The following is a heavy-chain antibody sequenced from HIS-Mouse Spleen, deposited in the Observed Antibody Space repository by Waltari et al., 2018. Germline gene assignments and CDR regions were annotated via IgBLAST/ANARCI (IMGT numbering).Heavy chain of an antibody. CDR2: IYYGGST. J-gene: IGHJ2*01. D-gene: IGHD6-13*01. CDR3: AREIPYSSSWYDWYFDL. V-gene: IGHV4-39*07. Sequence: QLQLQESGPGLVKPSETLSLTCTVSGGSISSSSYYWGWVRQPPGKGREWIGSIYYGGSTYYTPSLKSRVTISVDTSKNQFSLKLSSLTAADTAVYYCAREIPYSSSWYDWYFDLWGRGTLVTVSS. CDR1: GGSISSSSYY.